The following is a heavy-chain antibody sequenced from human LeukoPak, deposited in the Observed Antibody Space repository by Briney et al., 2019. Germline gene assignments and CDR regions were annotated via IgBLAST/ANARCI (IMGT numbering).Heavy chain of an antibody. J-gene: IGHJ4*02. CDR3: ARKAPYYYGSGSRIDY. CDR1: GFTFRSYS. D-gene: IGHD3-10*01. V-gene: IGHV3-21*01. Sequence: AGGSLRLSCTASGFTFRSYSMNWVRQAPGKGLEWVSSISSSSSYIYYPDSVKGRFTISRDNAKNSLYLQMNSLRAEDTAVYYCARKAPYYYGSGSRIDYCGQGNLVTVSS. CDR2: ISSSSSYI.